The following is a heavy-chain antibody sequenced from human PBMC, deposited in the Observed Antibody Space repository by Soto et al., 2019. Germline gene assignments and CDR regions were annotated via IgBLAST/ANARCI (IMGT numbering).Heavy chain of an antibody. Sequence: KTSETLSLTCAVSGGSISSGGYSWSWIRQPPGKGLEWIGYIYHSGSTYYNPSLKSRVTISVDRSKNQFSLKLSSVTAAATPVYYCARGHDTGYNYWFDPWGQGTLVTVSS. D-gene: IGHD1-1*01. CDR2: IYHSGST. V-gene: IGHV4-30-2*01. CDR1: GGSISSGGYS. CDR3: ARGHDTGYNYWFDP. J-gene: IGHJ5*02.